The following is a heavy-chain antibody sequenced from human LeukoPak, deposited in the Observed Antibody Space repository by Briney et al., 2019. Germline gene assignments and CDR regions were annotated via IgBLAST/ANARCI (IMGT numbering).Heavy chain of an antibody. CDR3: AKAIRGYCSGGSCLTDY. CDR2: ISWDGGST. D-gene: IGHD2-15*01. V-gene: IGHV3-43D*03. Sequence: PGGSLRLSCAASGFTFSSYSMNWVRQAPGKGLEWVSLISWDGGSTYYADSVKGRFTISRDNSKNSLYLQMNSLRAEDTALYYCAKAIRGYCSGGSCLTDYWGQGTLVTVSS. CDR1: GFTFSSYS. J-gene: IGHJ4*02.